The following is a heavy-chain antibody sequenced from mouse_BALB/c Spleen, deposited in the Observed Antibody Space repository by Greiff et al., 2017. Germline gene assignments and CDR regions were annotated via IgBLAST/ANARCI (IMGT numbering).Heavy chain of an antibody. V-gene: IGHV1-4*02. CDR3: ALSTYYAMDY. Sequence: VQLQQSAAELARPGASVTMSCKASGYTFTSYTMPWVKQRPGQGLEWIGYINPSSGYTEYNQKFKDKTTLTADKSSSTAYMQLSSLTSEDSAVYYCALSTYYAMDYWGQGTSVTVSS. CDR1: GYTFTSYT. D-gene: IGHD1-1*01. CDR2: INPSSGYT. J-gene: IGHJ4*01.